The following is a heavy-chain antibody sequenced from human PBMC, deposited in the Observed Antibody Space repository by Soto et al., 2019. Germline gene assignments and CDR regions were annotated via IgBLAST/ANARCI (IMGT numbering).Heavy chain of an antibody. CDR1: GFTFSNYD. CDR2: ISSTSSNI. Sequence: GGSLRLSCAASGFTFSNYDMNWVRQAPGKGLEWISYISSTSSNIYYADSVKGRFTISRDSAKNSLYLQMNGLGAEDTAVYYCARDRSGYSGTWYYYYMDVWGKGTTVTVSS. D-gene: IGHD6-13*01. CDR3: ARDRSGYSGTWYYYYMDV. V-gene: IGHV3-48*01. J-gene: IGHJ6*03.